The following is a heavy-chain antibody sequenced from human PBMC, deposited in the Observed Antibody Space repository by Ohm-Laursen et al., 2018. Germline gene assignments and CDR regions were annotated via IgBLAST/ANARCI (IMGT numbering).Heavy chain of an antibody. CDR1: GYSISSGFY. Sequence: SDTLSLTWAVSGYSISSGFYWGWIRQPPGKGLEWIGSMYHSGSNFYKPSLKSRVTISVDTSKNQFSLKLRSVTAADTAVYYCARVETSAMVLDYWGQGSLVTVSS. D-gene: IGHD5-18*01. V-gene: IGHV4-38-2*01. CDR3: ARVETSAMVLDY. CDR2: MYHSGSN. J-gene: IGHJ4*02.